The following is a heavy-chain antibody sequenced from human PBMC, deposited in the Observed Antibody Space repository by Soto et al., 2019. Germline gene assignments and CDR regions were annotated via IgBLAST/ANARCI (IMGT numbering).Heavy chain of an antibody. CDR2: IYYSGST. Sequence: QVQLQESGPGLVKPSQTLSLTCTVSGVSISSGGYYWSWIRQHPGKGLEWIGYIYYSGSTYYNPSLKSLITLSIVTSKNQFSLILSSVTAADTAVYYCARERQYGDYGYYYGMDVWGPGTTVTVSS. J-gene: IGHJ6*02. CDR1: GVSISSGGYY. V-gene: IGHV4-31*01. CDR3: ARERQYGDYGYYYGMDV. D-gene: IGHD4-17*01.